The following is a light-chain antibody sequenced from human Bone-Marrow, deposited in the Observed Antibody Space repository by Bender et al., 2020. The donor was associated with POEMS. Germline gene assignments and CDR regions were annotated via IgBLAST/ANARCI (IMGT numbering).Light chain of an antibody. CDR3: CSYARSLAV. Sequence: HSALTQPASVSGSPGQSLTISCTGTSSDVGNYNLVSWYQHHPGKAPKLIIYEVTERPSGVSNRFSGSKSGNTASLTISGLQPEDEADYYCCSYARSLAVFGGGTQLTVL. CDR1: SSDVGNYNL. J-gene: IGLJ7*01. CDR2: EVT. V-gene: IGLV2-23*02.